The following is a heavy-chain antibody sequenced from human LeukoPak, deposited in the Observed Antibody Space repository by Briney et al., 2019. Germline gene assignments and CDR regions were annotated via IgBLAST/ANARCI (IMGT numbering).Heavy chain of an antibody. CDR2: INHSGST. CDR1: GGAFSGYY. CDR3: AKGLAVAGHFDY. V-gene: IGHV4-34*01. Sequence: SETLSLTCAVYGGAFSGYYWSWIRQPPGKGLEWIGEINHSGSTNYNPSLKSRVTISVDTSKNQFSLKLSSVTAEDTAVYYCAKGLAVAGHFDYWGQGTLVTVSS. J-gene: IGHJ4*02. D-gene: IGHD6-19*01.